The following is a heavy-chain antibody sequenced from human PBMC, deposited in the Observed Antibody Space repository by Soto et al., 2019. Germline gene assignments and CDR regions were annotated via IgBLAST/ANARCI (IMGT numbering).Heavy chain of an antibody. Sequence: EVQLVESGGGLVQPGGSLRLSCAASGFSITNTWMHWVRQAPGKGLEWVGRVKSKADGGTADYAAPVKGRFTVSRDDSKNTQYLQMTSLNIADTAVYYCNSYPDFWGGHTPLWGQGTLVPVSS. D-gene: IGHD3-3*01. V-gene: IGHV3-15*07. CDR3: NSYPDFWGGHTPL. J-gene: IGHJ1*01. CDR1: GFSITNTW. CDR2: VKSKADGGTA.